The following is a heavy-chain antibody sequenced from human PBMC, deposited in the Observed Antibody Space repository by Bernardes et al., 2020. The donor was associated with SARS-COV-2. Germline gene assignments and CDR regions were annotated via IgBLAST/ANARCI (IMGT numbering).Heavy chain of an antibody. V-gene: IGHV1-2*02. J-gene: IGHJ4*02. CDR1: GYTFTGYY. D-gene: IGHD6-13*01. CDR3: ATPRGGVGYSNPALDY. Sequence: ASVKVSCKASGYTFTGYYMHWVRQAPGQGLEWMGWINPNSCGTNYAQKFQGRVTMTRDTSISTAYMELSRLRSDDTAVYYCATPRGGVGYSNPALDYWGQGTLVTVSS. CDR2: INPNSCGT.